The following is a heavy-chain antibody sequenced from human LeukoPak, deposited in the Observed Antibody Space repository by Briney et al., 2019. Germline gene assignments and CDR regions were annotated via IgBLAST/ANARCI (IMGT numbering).Heavy chain of an antibody. CDR3: AKDQSGYGGESGGDY. CDR2: ISHDGTNK. D-gene: IGHD4-23*01. Sequence: GRSLRLSCAASGFSFSIHGMYWVRQAPGKGLEWVALISHDGTNKYYADSVRGRFTISRDNSNNTLYLQMNSLRAEDTAVYYCAKDQSGYGGESGGDYWGQGTLVTVSS. J-gene: IGHJ4*02. CDR1: GFSFSIHG. V-gene: IGHV3-30*18.